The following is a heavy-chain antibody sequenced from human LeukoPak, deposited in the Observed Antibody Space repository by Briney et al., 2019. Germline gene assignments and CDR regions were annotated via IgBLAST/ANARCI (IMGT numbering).Heavy chain of an antibody. Sequence: SETLSLTCTVSGGSISSYYWSWIRQPPGKGLEWIGYIYYSGSTNYNPSLKSRVTISVDTSKNQFSLKLSSVTAADTAVYYCAIAVCGSSTSCYLGLDYWGQGNLVTVSS. V-gene: IGHV4-59*08. CDR1: GGSISSYY. CDR3: AIAVCGSSTSCYLGLDY. CDR2: IYYSGST. J-gene: IGHJ4*02. D-gene: IGHD2-2*01.